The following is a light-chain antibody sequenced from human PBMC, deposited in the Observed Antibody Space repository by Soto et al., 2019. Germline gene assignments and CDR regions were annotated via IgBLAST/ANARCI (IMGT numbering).Light chain of an antibody. Sequence: EIVLTQSRGNLSLSPGERATLYYRTSQSVGSSFLAWYQQKPGQAPRLLIYGASTRATDIPARFSGSGSGTEFTLTISSLQSEDFAVYFCQQYNNWPLAFGQGTRLEIK. CDR2: GAS. V-gene: IGKV3-15*01. CDR1: QSVGSS. CDR3: QQYNNWPLA. J-gene: IGKJ5*01.